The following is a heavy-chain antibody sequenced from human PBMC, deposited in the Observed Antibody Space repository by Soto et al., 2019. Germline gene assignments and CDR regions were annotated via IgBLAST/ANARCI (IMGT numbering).Heavy chain of an antibody. J-gene: IGHJ6*02. CDR3: ARRRGDDSSSSSYYYYGMDV. V-gene: IGHV5-51*01. CDR2: IYPGDSDT. CDR1: GYSFTSYW. Sequence: GESLKISCKGSGYSFTSYWIGWVRQMPGKGLEWMGIIYPGDSDTRYSPSFQGQVTISADKSISTAYLQWSSLKASDTAMYYCARRRGDDSSSSSYYYYGMDVWGQGTTVTVSS. D-gene: IGHD6-6*01.